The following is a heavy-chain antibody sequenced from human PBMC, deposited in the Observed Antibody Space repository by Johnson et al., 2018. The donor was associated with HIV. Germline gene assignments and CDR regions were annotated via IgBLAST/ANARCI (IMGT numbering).Heavy chain of an antibody. CDR1: GFTFSSYG. CDR3: ARDRPYYYGSGDAFDI. J-gene: IGHJ3*02. CDR2: IWYDGRNK. Sequence: QVQLVESGGGVVQPGRSLRLSCAASGFTFSSYGVHWVRQAPGKGLEWVAVIWYDGRNKYHADSVKGRFTISRDNSKNTLYLQMNSLRAEDTSVYYCARDRPYYYGSGDAFDIWGQGTMVTVSS. D-gene: IGHD3-10*01. V-gene: IGHV3-33*01.